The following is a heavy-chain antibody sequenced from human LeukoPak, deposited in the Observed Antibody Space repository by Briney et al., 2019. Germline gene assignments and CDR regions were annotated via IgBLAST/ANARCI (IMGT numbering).Heavy chain of an antibody. CDR1: GGSVGSGRFY. D-gene: IGHD3-22*01. J-gene: IGHJ4*02. CDR3: ARGRYYDSRDSFGY. Sequence: PSETLSLTCTVFGGSVGSGRFYWNWIRQPPGMGLEWIGFISYSGSTNYNPSLKSRVTISEDTSKNQFSLKLCSVTAADTAVYFCARGRYYDSRDSFGYWGQGILVTVSS. CDR2: ISYSGST. V-gene: IGHV4-61*01.